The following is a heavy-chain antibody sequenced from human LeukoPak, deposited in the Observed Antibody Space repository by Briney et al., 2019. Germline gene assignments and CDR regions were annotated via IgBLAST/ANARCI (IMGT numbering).Heavy chain of an antibody. D-gene: IGHD5-18*01. CDR3: ARNMRIQLWLPPYYYYGMDV. CDR1: GYTFTSYG. J-gene: IGHJ6*02. V-gene: IGHV1-18*01. CDR2: ISAYNGNT. Sequence: ASVKVSCKASGYTFTSYGISWVRLPPGQGLEWMGWISAYNGNTNYAQKLQGRVTMTTDTSTSTAYMELRSLRSDDTAVYYCARNMRIQLWLPPYYYYGMDVWGQGTTVTVSS.